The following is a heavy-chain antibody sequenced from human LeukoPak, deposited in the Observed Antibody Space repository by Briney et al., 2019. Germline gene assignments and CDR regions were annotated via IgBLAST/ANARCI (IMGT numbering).Heavy chain of an antibody. Sequence: GASVKVSCKASGYTFTGYYMHWVRQAPGQGLEWMGWINPNSGGTNYAQKFQGRVTMTRDTSISTAYMELSRLRSDDTAVYYCARTLASYYDFWSGYYSDSWFDPWGQGTLVTASS. CDR2: INPNSGGT. D-gene: IGHD3-3*01. V-gene: IGHV1-2*02. CDR3: ARTLASYYDFWSGYYSDSWFDP. CDR1: GYTFTGYY. J-gene: IGHJ5*02.